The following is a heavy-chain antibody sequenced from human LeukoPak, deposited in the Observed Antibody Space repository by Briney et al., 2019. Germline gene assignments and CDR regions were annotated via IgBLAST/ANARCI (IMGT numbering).Heavy chain of an antibody. D-gene: IGHD1-1*01. J-gene: IGHJ6*03. Sequence: GESLKISCKGSGYSFTSYWIGWVRQMPGKGLEWMGIIYPGDSDTRYSPSFQGQVTISADKSISTAYLQWSSLKASDTAMYYCARQLESYYYCMDVWGKGTTVTVSS. V-gene: IGHV5-51*01. CDR1: GYSFTSYW. CDR2: IYPGDSDT. CDR3: ARQLESYYYCMDV.